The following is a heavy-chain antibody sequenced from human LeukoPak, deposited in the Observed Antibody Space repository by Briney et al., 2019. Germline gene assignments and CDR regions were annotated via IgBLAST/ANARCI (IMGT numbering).Heavy chain of an antibody. CDR3: ARDYYDSSGYYKAFDI. J-gene: IGHJ3*02. Sequence: ASVKVSCKASGYTFTGYYIHWVRQAPGQGLEWMGWINPNGGGTNYAQNFQGRVTMTRDTSISTAYMELSRLRSDDTAVYYCARDYYDSSGYYKAFDIWGQGTMVTVSS. CDR2: INPNGGGT. V-gene: IGHV1-2*02. CDR1: GYTFTGYY. D-gene: IGHD3-22*01.